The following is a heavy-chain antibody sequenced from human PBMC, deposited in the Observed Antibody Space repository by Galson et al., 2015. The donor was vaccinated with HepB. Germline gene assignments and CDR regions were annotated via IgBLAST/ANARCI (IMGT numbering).Heavy chain of an antibody. D-gene: IGHD5-12*01. V-gene: IGHV3-9*01. J-gene: IGHJ4*02. CDR1: GFTFDDYA. CDR2: ISWNSGSI. Sequence: SLRLSCAASGFTFDDYAMHWVRQAPGKGLEWVSGISWNSGSIGYADSVKGRFTISRDNAKSSLYLQMNSLRAEDTALYYCAKDISSGYDWGLCDYWGQGTLVTVSS. CDR3: AKDISSGYDWGLCDY.